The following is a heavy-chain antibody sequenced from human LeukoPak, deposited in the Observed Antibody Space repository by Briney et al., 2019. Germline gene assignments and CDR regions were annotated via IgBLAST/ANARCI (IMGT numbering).Heavy chain of an antibody. J-gene: IGHJ6*03. V-gene: IGHV4-34*01. D-gene: IGHD6-13*01. CDR2: INHSGST. Sequence: PSETLSLTCAVYGGSFSGYYWSWIRQPPGKGLEWIGEINHSGSTNYNPSLKSRVTISVDTSKNQFSLKLSSVTAADTAVYYCAREPTQQLFWYYHYYMDVWGKGTTVTVSS. CDR1: GGSFSGYY. CDR3: AREPTQQLFWYYHYYMDV.